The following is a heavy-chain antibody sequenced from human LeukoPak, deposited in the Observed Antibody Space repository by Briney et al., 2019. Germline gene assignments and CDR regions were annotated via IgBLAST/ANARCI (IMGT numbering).Heavy chain of an antibody. CDR2: LSGSGGGT. CDR3: AKRGVVIRVFLVGFHKEAYYFDS. J-gene: IGHJ4*02. V-gene: IGHV3-23*01. CDR1: GITLSNYG. Sequence: PGGSLRLSCAVSGITLSNYGMSWVRQAPGKGLEWVAGLSGSGGGTNYADSVQGRFTISRDNPMNTLYLQMNSLRAEDTAVYFCAKRGVVIRVFLVGFHKEAYYFDSWGQGALVTVSS. D-gene: IGHD3-10*01.